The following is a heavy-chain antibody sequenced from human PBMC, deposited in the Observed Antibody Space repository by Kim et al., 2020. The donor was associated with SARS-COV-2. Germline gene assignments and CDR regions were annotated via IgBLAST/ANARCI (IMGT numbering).Heavy chain of an antibody. V-gene: IGHV4-39*01. Sequence: SETLSLTCTVSGGSISSSSYYWGWIRQPPGKGLEWIGSIYYSGSTYYNPSLKSRVTISVDTSKNQFSLKLSSVTAADTAVYYCARRGSIAAAGALAFDIWGQGTMVTVSS. CDR1: GGSISSSSYY. CDR2: IYYSGST. D-gene: IGHD6-13*01. CDR3: ARRGSIAAAGALAFDI. J-gene: IGHJ3*02.